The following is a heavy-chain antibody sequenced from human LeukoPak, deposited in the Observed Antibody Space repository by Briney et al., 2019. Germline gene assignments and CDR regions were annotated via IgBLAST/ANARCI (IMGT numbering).Heavy chain of an antibody. D-gene: IGHD4-17*01. CDR3: ARGTVTTEYFQP. CDR1: GGSISSSSYH. Sequence: SETLSLTCTVSGGSISSSSYHWSWIRQPPGKELEWIGYIYYTGSTNYNPSLKSRVTISVDTSKNQFSLKLSSVTAADTAVYYCARGTVTTEYFQPWGQGTLVTVSS. J-gene: IGHJ1*01. V-gene: IGHV4-61*01. CDR2: IYYTGST.